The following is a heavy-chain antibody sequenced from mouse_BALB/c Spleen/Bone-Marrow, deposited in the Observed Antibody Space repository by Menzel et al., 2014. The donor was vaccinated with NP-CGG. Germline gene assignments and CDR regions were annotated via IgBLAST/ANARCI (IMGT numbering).Heavy chain of an antibody. CDR1: GYTFTDYN. CDR2: IYPYNGGT. J-gene: IGHJ1*01. CDR3: ARRAGGWYFDV. Sequence: VQLQQSGPELVKPGASVKISCKASGYTFTDYNMHWVKQSHGKSLEWIGCIYPYNGGTGYNQKFKSKATLTVDNSSSTAYMELRSLTSEDSAVYYCARRAGGWYFDVWGAGTTVTVSS. D-gene: IGHD3-1*01. V-gene: IGHV1S29*02.